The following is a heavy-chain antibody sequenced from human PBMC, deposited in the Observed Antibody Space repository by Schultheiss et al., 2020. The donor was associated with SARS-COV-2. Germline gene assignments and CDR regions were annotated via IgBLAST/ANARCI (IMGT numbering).Heavy chain of an antibody. CDR1: GFTFGDYA. V-gene: IGHV3-11*01. CDR3: AREGDSGYDFDY. J-gene: IGHJ4*02. D-gene: IGHD5-12*01. CDR2: ISSSGSTI. Sequence: GGSLRLSCTASGFTFGDYAMSWIRQAPGKGLEWVSYISSSGSTIYYADSVKGRFTISRDNAKNSLYLQMNSLRAEDTAVYYCAREGDSGYDFDYWGQGTLVTVSS.